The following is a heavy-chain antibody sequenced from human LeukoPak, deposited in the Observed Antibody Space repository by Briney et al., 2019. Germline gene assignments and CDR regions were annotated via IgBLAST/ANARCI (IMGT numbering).Heavy chain of an antibody. Sequence: SETLSLTCAVYGGSFSGYYWSWIRQPPGKGLEWIGEINHSGSTNYNPSLKSRVTISVDTSKNQFSLELSSVTAADTAVYYCARGHSSGWYDYWGQGTLVTVSS. CDR2: INHSGST. CDR3: ARGHSSGWYDY. D-gene: IGHD6-19*01. V-gene: IGHV4-34*01. CDR1: GGSFSGYY. J-gene: IGHJ4*02.